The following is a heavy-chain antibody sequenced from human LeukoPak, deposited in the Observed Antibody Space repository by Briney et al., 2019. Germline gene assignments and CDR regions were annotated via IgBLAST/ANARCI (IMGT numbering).Heavy chain of an antibody. V-gene: IGHV1-2*06. CDR1: GYTITGYY. J-gene: IGHJ6*02. Sequence: GASVKVSCKASGYTITGYYMHWVRQAPGQGLEWMGRINPNSGGSDSAQKFQGRVTMTRDTSISTAYMELSRLRSDDTAVYYCARDWWELLDDYYYYGMDVWGQGTTVTVSS. CDR2: INPNSGGS. D-gene: IGHD1-26*01. CDR3: ARDWWELLDDYYYYGMDV.